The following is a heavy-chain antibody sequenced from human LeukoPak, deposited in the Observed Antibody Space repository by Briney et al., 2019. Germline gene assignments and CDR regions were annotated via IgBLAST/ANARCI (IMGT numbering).Heavy chain of an antibody. D-gene: IGHD1-26*01. CDR1: GGSISSRSYY. V-gene: IGHV4-39*01. J-gene: IGHJ6*02. CDR2: IYYSGST. Sequence: SETQSLTCTVSGGSISSRSYYWGWIRQPPGKVLEWIGSIYYSGSTYYNPSLKSRVTISVDTSKSQFSLSLTSVTAADTAVFYCARYEAVNSGGAYYGMDVWGQGTTVTVSS. CDR3: ARYEAVNSGGAYYGMDV.